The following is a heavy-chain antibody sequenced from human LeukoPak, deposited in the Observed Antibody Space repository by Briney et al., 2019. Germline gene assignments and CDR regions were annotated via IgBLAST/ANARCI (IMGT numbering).Heavy chain of an antibody. CDR1: SGSITSDEYY. V-gene: IGHV4-30-4*01. Sequence: DPSETLSLTCTVSSGSITSDEYYWSWLRQPPGKGLEWIGYVFHSGSTYYNPSLKRRVTISIDTSNNQFSLKLNSVTAADTAVYYCARDTGGFAAMWAWGQGTVVTVSS. D-gene: IGHD6-13*01. CDR2: VFHSGST. J-gene: IGHJ5*02. CDR3: ARDTGGFAAMWA.